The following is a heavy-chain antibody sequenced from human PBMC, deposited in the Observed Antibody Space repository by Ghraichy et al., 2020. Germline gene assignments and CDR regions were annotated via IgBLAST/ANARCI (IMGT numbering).Heavy chain of an antibody. V-gene: IGHV3-33*01. J-gene: IGHJ5*02. CDR1: GFTFSSYG. CDR2: IWYDGSNK. CDR3: ARDSSGWSFDP. D-gene: IGHD6-19*01. Sequence: LSLTCAASGFTFSSYGMHWVRQAPGKGLEWVAVIWYDGSNKYYADSVKGRFTISRDNSKNTLYLQMNSLRAEDTAVYYCARDSSGWSFDPWGQGTLVTVSS.